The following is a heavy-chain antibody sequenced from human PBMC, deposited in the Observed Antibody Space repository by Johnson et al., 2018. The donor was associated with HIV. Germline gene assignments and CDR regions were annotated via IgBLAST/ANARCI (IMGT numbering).Heavy chain of an antibody. CDR2: ISYDGSNK. J-gene: IGHJ3*02. Sequence: QVQLVESGGGVVQPGTSLRLSCAASGFTFSSFAMHWVRQAPGKGLEWVAFISYDGSNKYYADSVKGRFTISRDNSKNTLFLQMNSRRAEDTAVYYCVRRFFDSSAFDIWGQGTLVTVSS. V-gene: IGHV3-30-3*01. CDR3: VRRFFDSSAFDI. D-gene: IGHD3-22*01. CDR1: GFTFSSFA.